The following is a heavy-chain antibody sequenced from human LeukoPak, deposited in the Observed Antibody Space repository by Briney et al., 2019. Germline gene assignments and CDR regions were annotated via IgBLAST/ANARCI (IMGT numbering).Heavy chain of an antibody. V-gene: IGHV3-33*01. D-gene: IGHD3/OR15-3a*01. CDR2: IWYDGRNQ. CDR3: AITRRSVCGPGEVFYGMDG. J-gene: IGHJ6*01. CDR1: GFPFRSYG. Sequence: PLRLSRAASGFPFRSYGMHGVRQAPAKGLAWVAGIWYDGRNQYYEDSVKGRFTISRDNSKTTLYLQMNSLRAEYMAVYCCAITRRSVCGPGEVFYGMDGWGQRSTVTVSS.